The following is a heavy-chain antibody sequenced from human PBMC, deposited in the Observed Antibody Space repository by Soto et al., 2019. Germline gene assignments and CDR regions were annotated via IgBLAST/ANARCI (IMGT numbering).Heavy chain of an antibody. V-gene: IGHV3-30*03. D-gene: IGHD3-10*01. CDR1: GFTFSNYD. J-gene: IGHJ4*02. CDR2: ISYDGSNG. Sequence: QVQLVESGGGVVQPGRSLRLSCAASGFTFSNYDLHWVRQAPGKGLEWVAAISYDGSNGYYADSVKGRFTISRDISKNTLYLQMNSLRLEDTAVYYCAIIPPTMVDYWGQGTLVTVFS. CDR3: AIIPPTMVDY.